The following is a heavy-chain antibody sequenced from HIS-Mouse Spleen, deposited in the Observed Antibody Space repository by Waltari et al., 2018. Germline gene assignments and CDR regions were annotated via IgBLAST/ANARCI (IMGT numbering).Heavy chain of an antibody. D-gene: IGHD2-2*01. V-gene: IGHV1-69*04. CDR2: INPILGKA. Sequence: QVQLVQSGAEVKKPGSSVKVSCKASGGTFSSYAISWVRQAPGQGLEWMGRINPILGKANDAQKFQGRVTITADKSTSTAYMELSSLRSEDTAVYYCARCSPVVPAASPLDYWGQGTLVTVSS. CDR3: ARCSPVVPAASPLDY. CDR1: GGTFSSYA. J-gene: IGHJ4*02.